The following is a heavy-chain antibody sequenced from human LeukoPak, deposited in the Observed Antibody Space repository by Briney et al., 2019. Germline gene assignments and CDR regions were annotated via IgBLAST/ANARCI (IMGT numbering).Heavy chain of an antibody. CDR1: GYTFTSYG. CDR3: AREPLEYYAKYYFDY. CDR2: VSGYNGNT. V-gene: IGHV1-18*01. Sequence: GASVKVSCKASGYTFTSYGINWVRQAPGQGPEWMGWVSGYNGNTNYAQKVQGRVTVTTDTSTSTAYMELRSLRSDDTAVYYCAREPLEYYAKYYFDYWGQGTLVTVSS. J-gene: IGHJ4*02. D-gene: IGHD2-8*01.